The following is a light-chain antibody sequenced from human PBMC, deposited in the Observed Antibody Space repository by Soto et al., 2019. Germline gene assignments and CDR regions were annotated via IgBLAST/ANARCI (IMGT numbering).Light chain of an antibody. Sequence: QSVLTQPPSASGSPGQSVAISCTGTSSDVGGYNYVSWYQQHPGKAPKLMIYDVTYRPSGVSDRFSGSKSANTASLTISGLQAEDEADYYCSSYTSSSTYVFGTGTKLTVL. CDR1: SSDVGGYNY. CDR2: DVT. V-gene: IGLV2-14*01. J-gene: IGLJ1*01. CDR3: SSYTSSSTYV.